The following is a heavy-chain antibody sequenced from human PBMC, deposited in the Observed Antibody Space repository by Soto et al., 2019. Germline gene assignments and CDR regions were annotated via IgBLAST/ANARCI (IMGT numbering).Heavy chain of an antibody. CDR3: ASLSVYCSSTSCYAACDY. J-gene: IGHJ4*02. CDR1: GFTFSSYA. CDR2: ISYDGSNK. Sequence: QVQLVESGGGVVQPGRSLRLSCAASGFTFSSYAMHWVRQAPGKGLEWVAVISYDGSNKYYADSVKGRFTISRDNSKNTLYLQMNSLRAEDTAVYYCASLSVYCSSTSCYAACDYWGQGTLVTVSS. D-gene: IGHD2-2*01. V-gene: IGHV3-30-3*01.